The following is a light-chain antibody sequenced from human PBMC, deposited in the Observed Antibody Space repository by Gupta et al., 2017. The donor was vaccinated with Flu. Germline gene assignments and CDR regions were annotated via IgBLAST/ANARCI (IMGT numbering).Light chain of an antibody. CDR2: EVR. CDR1: DSDVGAYNY. CDR3: TSSSTTTTSVV. V-gene: IGLV2-14*01. J-gene: IGLJ2*01. Sequence: QSALTQPASVSGSPGQSITVSCTGTDSDVGAYNYVSWYQQHPGKAPKLMIYEVRSRPSGVSNLFSGSKSGNTASLTISGLQAEDEAVYYCTSSSTTTTSVVFGGGTKLTVL.